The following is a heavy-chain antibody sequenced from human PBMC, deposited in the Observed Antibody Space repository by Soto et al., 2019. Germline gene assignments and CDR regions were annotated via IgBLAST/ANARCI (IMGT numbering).Heavy chain of an antibody. J-gene: IGHJ4*02. V-gene: IGHV3-15*01. D-gene: IGHD3-16*01. CDR3: TTYDFVSASVRIRWAY. Sequence: GGSLRLSCAASGFTFSSAWMSWVRQAPGKGLEWVARIKSKIDGGTTDYAAPVRGRFTISRDDSKNTLYLQMDSLQIEDTAVYYCTTYDFVSASVRIRWAYWGQGALVTVSS. CDR1: GFTFSSAW. CDR2: IKSKIDGGTT.